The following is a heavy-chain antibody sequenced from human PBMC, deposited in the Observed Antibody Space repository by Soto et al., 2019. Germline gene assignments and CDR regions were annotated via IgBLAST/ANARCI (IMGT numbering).Heavy chain of an antibody. CDR1: GGSFSGYY. CDR2: INHSGST. D-gene: IGHD3-22*01. CDR3: ARLLPDSSGYYYFDY. Sequence: QVQLQQWGAGLLKPSETLPLTCAVYGGSFSGYYWSWIRQPPGKGLEWIGEINHSGSTNYNPSLKSRVTISVDTSKNQFSLKLSSVTAADTAVYYCARLLPDSSGYYYFDYWGQGTLVTVSS. V-gene: IGHV4-34*01. J-gene: IGHJ4*02.